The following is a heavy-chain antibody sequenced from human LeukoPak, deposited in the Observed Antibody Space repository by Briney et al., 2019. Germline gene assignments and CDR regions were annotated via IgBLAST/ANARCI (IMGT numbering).Heavy chain of an antibody. J-gene: IGHJ4*02. Sequence: ASVKVSCKASGYTFTSYGISWGRQAPGQGLEWMGWISAYNGNTNYAQKLQGRVTMTTDTSTSTAYMELRSLRSDDTAVYYCARVTGYCSGGSCHLTPLFDYWGQGTLVTVSS. D-gene: IGHD2-15*01. V-gene: IGHV1-18*01. CDR2: ISAYNGNT. CDR3: ARVTGYCSGGSCHLTPLFDY. CDR1: GYTFTSYG.